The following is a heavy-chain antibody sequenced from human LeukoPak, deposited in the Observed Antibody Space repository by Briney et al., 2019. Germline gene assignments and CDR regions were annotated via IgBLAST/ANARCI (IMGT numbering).Heavy chain of an antibody. Sequence: GGSLRLSCAASGFTFSSYWMHWVRQAPGKGLVWVSRINSDGSSTSYADSVKGRFTISRDNAKNTLYLQMNSLKTEDTAVYYCTTGSRVYYYDSSGYSVGWGQGTLVTVSS. CDR2: INSDGSST. J-gene: IGHJ4*02. CDR3: TTGSRVYYYDSSGYSVG. V-gene: IGHV3-74*01. CDR1: GFTFSSYW. D-gene: IGHD3-22*01.